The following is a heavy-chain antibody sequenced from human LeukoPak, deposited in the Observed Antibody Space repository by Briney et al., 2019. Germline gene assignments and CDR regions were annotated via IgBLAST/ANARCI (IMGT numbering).Heavy chain of an antibody. Sequence: GGSLRLSCAASGFTFSNAWMSWVRQAPGKGLEWVGRIKSKTDGGTTDYAAPVKGRFTISRDDSKNTLYLQMNSLKTEDTAVYYCTTAYDSSGYWDPGAAFDIWGQGTMVTVSS. V-gene: IGHV3-15*01. CDR1: GFTFSNAW. CDR3: TTAYDSSGYWDPGAAFDI. J-gene: IGHJ3*02. CDR2: IKSKTDGGTT. D-gene: IGHD3-22*01.